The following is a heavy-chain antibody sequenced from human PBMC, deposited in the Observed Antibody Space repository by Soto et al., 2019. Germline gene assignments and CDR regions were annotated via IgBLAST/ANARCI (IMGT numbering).Heavy chain of an antibody. CDR2: IIPIFGTA. CDR1: GGTFSSYA. D-gene: IGHD2-2*01. Sequence: QVQLVQSGAEVKKPGSSVKVPCKASGGTFSSYAISWVRQAPGQGLEWMGGIIPIFGTANYAQKFQGRVTITADESTSTAYMELSSLRAEDTAVYYCAGGCSSTSCYSPDYYYGMDVWGQGTTVTVSS. CDR3: AGGCSSTSCYSPDYYYGMDV. J-gene: IGHJ6*02. V-gene: IGHV1-69*01.